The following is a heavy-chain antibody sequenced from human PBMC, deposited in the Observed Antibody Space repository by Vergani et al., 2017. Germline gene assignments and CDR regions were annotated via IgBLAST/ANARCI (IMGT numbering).Heavy chain of an antibody. CDR1: GYTFTNYY. D-gene: IGHD4-23*01. CDR2: INPSGGYT. V-gene: IGHV1-46*03. Sequence: QVQLVQSGAEVKKPGASVKVSCKASGYTFTNYYMHWVRQAPGQGLEWMGIINPSGGYTSNAQKFQGRVTMTRDTSTTTVYMELSSLRSEDTAVYYCTIVVTPGSGAFDIWGQGTMVTVSS. J-gene: IGHJ3*02. CDR3: TIVVTPGSGAFDI.